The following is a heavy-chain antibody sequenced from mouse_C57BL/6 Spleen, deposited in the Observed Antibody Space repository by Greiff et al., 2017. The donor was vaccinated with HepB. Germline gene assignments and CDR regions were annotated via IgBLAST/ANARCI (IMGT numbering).Heavy chain of an antibody. CDR1: GYTFTSYW. CDR2: IDPSDSYT. D-gene: IGHD1-1*01. Sequence: VQLQQPGAELVMPGASVKLSCKASGYTFTSYWMHWVKQRPGQGLEWIGEIDPSDSYTNYNQKFKGKSTLTVDKSSSTAYMQLSSLTSEDSAVYYCAIGHYGSSSFAYWGQGTLVTVSA. J-gene: IGHJ3*01. CDR3: AIGHYGSSSFAY. V-gene: IGHV1-69*01.